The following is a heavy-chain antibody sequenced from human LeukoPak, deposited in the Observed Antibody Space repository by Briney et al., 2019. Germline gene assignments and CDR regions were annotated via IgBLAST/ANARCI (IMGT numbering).Heavy chain of an antibody. J-gene: IGHJ6*03. CDR2: IYYSGST. CDR1: GGSISSGGYY. D-gene: IGHD3-10*01. Sequence: SETLSLTCTVSGGSISSGGYYWSWIRQHPGKGLEWIGYIYYSGSTYYNPSLKSRVTISVDTSKNQFSLKLSSATAADTAVYYCASAPGREYYYYMDVWGKGTTVTVSS. CDR3: ASAPGREYYYYMDV. V-gene: IGHV4-31*03.